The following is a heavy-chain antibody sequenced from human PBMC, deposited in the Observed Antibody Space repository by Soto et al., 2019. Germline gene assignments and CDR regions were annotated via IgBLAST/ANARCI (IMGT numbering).Heavy chain of an antibody. J-gene: IGHJ6*02. V-gene: IGHV5-51*01. CDR1: GYSFTNYW. Sequence: PGESLKISCKGSGYSFTNYWIAWVRQMPGKGLEWMGIINPGDSDTRYRPSLQGQVTISVDKSISTAYLQWSSLKASDTAIYYCARQSSTWRDSFVMEVWGQGTTVTVSS. CDR2: INPGDSDT. CDR3: ARQSSTWRDSFVMEV.